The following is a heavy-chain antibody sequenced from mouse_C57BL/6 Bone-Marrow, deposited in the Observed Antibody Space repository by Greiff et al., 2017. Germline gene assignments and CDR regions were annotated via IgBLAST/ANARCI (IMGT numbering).Heavy chain of an antibody. Sequence: VQLKQSGAELVRPGASVKLSCTASGFNIKDYYMHWVKQRPEQGLEWIGRIDPEDGDTEYAPKFQGKATMTADTSSNTAYLQLSSLTSEDTAVYYCTPSTTVVEGDWYFDVWGTGTTVTVSS. CDR2: IDPEDGDT. CDR3: TPSTTVVEGDWYFDV. J-gene: IGHJ1*03. V-gene: IGHV14-1*01. D-gene: IGHD1-1*01. CDR1: GFNIKDYY.